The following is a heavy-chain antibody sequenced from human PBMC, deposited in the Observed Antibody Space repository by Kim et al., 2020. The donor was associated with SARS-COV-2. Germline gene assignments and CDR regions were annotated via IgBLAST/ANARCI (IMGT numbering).Heavy chain of an antibody. CDR1: GFNFGDYG. Sequence: GGSLRLSCAASGFNFGDYGMHWVRQAPGKGLEWVSGISWNGGSMSYADAVKGRFAISRDNTKNSLYLQMNSLSTEDTALYYCAKVRSRGFYHFDSWGQGSLVTVSS. J-gene: IGHJ4*02. CDR2: ISWNGGSM. CDR3: AKVRSRGFYHFDS. D-gene: IGHD3-22*01. V-gene: IGHV3-9*01.